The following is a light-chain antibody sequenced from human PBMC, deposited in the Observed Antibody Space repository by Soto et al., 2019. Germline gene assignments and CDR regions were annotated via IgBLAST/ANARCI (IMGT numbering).Light chain of an antibody. CDR2: AAS. Sequence: DTQMTQSPSSLSASVGDRVTITCRASQSISNYLNWYQQKPGKVPKLLIYAASSLQGGVPSRFSGSGSGTDFTLTISSLQPEDFATYYCQQSYSTPYTFGQGTKLEIK. CDR1: QSISNY. V-gene: IGKV1-39*01. CDR3: QQSYSTPYT. J-gene: IGKJ2*01.